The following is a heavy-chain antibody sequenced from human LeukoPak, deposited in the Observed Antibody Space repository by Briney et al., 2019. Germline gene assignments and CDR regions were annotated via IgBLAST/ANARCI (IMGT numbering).Heavy chain of an antibody. CDR3: AKINGLGALYY. Sequence: GGSLRLSCAASGFTFSSYGMSWVRQAPGKGLEWVSAISGSGGSTYYADSVKGRFTISRDNSKNTLCLQMNSLRAEDTAVYYCAKINGLGALYYWGQGTLVTVSS. CDR2: ISGSGGST. CDR1: GFTFSSYG. V-gene: IGHV3-23*01. D-gene: IGHD1-26*01. J-gene: IGHJ4*02.